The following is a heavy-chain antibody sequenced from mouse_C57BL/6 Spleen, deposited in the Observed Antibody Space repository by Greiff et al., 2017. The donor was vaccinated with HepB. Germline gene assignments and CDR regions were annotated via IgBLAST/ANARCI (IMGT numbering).Heavy chain of an antibody. CDR2: INPSSGYT. D-gene: IGHD3-2*02. V-gene: IGHV1-7*01. Sequence: QVHVKQSGAELAKPGASVKLSCKASGYTFTSYWMHWVKQRPGQGLEWIGYINPSSGYTKYNQKFKDKATLTADKSSSTAYMQLSSLTYEDSAVYYCARCDSSGCYAMDYWGQGTSVTVSS. J-gene: IGHJ4*01. CDR1: GYTFTSYW. CDR3: ARCDSSGCYAMDY.